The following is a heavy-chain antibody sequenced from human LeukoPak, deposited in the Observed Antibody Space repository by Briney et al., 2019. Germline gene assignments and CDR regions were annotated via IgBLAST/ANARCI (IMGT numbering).Heavy chain of an antibody. V-gene: IGHV4-59*01. CDR1: GGSISSYY. CDR3: ARAKLWETFDY. D-gene: IGHD3-10*01. CDR2: IFYSGTT. Sequence: SETLSLTCTVSGGSISSYYWSWIRQPPGKGLEWIGYIFYSGTTNYNPSLKSRITISLDTSKNQFSLKLSSMTAADTAVYYCARAKLWETFDYWDQGTLVTVSS. J-gene: IGHJ4*02.